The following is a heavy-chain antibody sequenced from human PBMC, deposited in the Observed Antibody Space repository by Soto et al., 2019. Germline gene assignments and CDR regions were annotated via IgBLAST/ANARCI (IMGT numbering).Heavy chain of an antibody. J-gene: IGHJ5*02. CDR1: GAALNSGNYY. V-gene: IGHV4-31*03. D-gene: IGHD2-21*01. CDR3: ARLRIATNNYKWFDP. Sequence: SETLSLTCSVSGAALNSGNYYWSWLLQVPGKGLEWIGHIYVTVAVDYNPSLRDRITISQDTSERQFSLNLRLVTAADTAVYYCARLRIATNNYKWFDPWGQGTLVTVS. CDR2: IYVTVAV.